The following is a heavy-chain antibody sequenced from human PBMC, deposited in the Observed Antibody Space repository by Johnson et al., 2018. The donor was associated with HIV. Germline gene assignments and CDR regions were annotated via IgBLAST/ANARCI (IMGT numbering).Heavy chain of an antibody. D-gene: IGHD3-22*01. CDR1: GFTFSSYW. Sequence: VQLVESGGGLVQPGGSLRLSCAASGFTFSSYWMSWVRQAPGKGLEWVANIKQDGTEKYYVDSVKGRFTISRDNAENSVYLQMNSLRAEDTAVYYCVRGSSGKYLADFDIWGQGTMVTVSS. CDR3: VRGSSGKYLADFDI. J-gene: IGHJ3*02. V-gene: IGHV3-7*02. CDR2: IKQDGTEK.